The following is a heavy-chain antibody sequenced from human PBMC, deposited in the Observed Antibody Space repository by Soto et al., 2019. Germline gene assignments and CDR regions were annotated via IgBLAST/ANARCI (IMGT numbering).Heavy chain of an antibody. J-gene: IGHJ4*02. V-gene: IGHV3-7*05. Sequence: EVQLVESGGGLVQPGGSLRLSCVDSGFTFSPFWMSWVRQAPGKGLEWVAIIKDDGGDELYLEAVRGRFRISRDNAKKSLFLAMDSLRVEDTAVYYCAGGSGWISDSWGQGTRVTVSS. CDR1: GFTFSPFW. D-gene: IGHD6-19*01. CDR3: AGGSGWISDS. CDR2: IKDDGGDE.